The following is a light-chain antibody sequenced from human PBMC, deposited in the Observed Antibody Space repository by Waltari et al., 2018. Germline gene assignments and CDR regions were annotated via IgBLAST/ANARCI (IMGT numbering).Light chain of an antibody. J-gene: IGLJ2*01. Sequence: YRQKPGQSPELVIYRDRSRPTGIPKGFSVSNSGNTVTWYISGTQAMYEAYYYCHAWDSSTASVVFGGGTKLTVL. CDR3: HAWDSSTASVV. CDR2: RDR. V-gene: IGLV3-1*01.